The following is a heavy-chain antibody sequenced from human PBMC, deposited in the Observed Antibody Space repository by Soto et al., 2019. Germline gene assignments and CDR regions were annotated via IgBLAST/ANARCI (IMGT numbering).Heavy chain of an antibody. CDR2: IIPIFGTA. V-gene: IGHV1-69*13. J-gene: IGHJ4*02. D-gene: IGHD2-21*02. Sequence: SVNVACKTSGDRFSIDASGWVRQATGQGLEWMGGIIPIFGTANYAQKFQGRVTITADESTGTAYMKVSSLRSEDTAVYYCARAVTDVGFDYWGQGTLVTVSS. CDR3: ARAVTDVGFDY. CDR1: GDRFSIDA.